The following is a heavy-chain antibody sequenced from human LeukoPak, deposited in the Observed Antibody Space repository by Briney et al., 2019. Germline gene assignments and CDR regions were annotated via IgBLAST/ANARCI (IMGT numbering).Heavy chain of an antibody. D-gene: IGHD3-10*01. J-gene: IGHJ4*01. CDR1: GYSFSSNYY. CDR2: IHHSGRT. Sequence: SETLSLTCTVTGYSFSSNYYWCCVRQPPGRRLEWIATIHHSGRTFYNPSIKSRFTISVDTSKNQFSLKLNSVTAADAAIYYCTLARGSGNDYYSWGHG. V-gene: IGHV4-38-2*02. CDR3: TLARGSGNDYYS.